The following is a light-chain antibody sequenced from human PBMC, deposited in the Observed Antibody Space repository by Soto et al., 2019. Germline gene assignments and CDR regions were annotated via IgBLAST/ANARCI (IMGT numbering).Light chain of an antibody. J-gene: IGKJ1*01. CDR1: QSVSSSY. Sequence: EIVLTQAPGTLYLSPEEIATLSCRASQSVSSSYLAWYQKKPGQAPRLLIYGASSRATGIPDRFSGSGSGTDFTLTISRLEPEDFAVYYCQQYGSSPRTFGQGTKVVIK. CDR2: GAS. CDR3: QQYGSSPRT. V-gene: IGKV3-20*01.